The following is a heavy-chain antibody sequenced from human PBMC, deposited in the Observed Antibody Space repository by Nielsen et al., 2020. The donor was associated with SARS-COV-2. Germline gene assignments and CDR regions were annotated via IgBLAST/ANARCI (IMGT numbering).Heavy chain of an antibody. CDR2: ISSSSSYI. CDR1: GFTFSSYS. CDR3: AKDLTQWPRGYFDY. J-gene: IGHJ4*02. D-gene: IGHD5-12*01. Sequence: GGSLRLSCAASGFTFSSYSMNWVRQAPGKGLEWVSSISSSSSYIYYADSVKGRFTTSRDNAKNSLYLQMNSLRAEDTALYYCAKDLTQWPRGYFDYWGQGTLVTVSS. V-gene: IGHV3-21*04.